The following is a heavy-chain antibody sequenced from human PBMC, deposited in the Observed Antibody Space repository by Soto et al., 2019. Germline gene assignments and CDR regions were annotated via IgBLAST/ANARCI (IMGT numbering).Heavy chain of an antibody. CDR1: GGSISSYY. D-gene: IGHD6-19*01. CDR2: IYYSGST. V-gene: IGHV4-59*12. Sequence: SETLSLTCTVSGGSISSYYWSWIRQPPGKGLEWIGYIYYSGSTNYNPSLKSRVTISVDTSNSQFSLELSSVTAADTAVYYCARGLITGSHYSGGWYYFDSWGQGTQVTVSS. J-gene: IGHJ4*02. CDR3: ARGLITGSHYSGGWYYFDS.